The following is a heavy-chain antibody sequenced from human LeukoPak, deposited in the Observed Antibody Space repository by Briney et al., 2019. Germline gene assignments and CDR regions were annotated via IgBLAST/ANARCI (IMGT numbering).Heavy chain of an antibody. CDR3: TRVITIGQPPYYYYMDL. Sequence: SVKVSCKASGGTFTKSAFSWVRQAPGQGLEWMGGFIPLLGTANYAQEFQGRVTITADESTSTAYMQLSSLRSEDTAMYFCTRVITIGQPPYYYYMDLWGKRTTVTVSS. CDR2: FIPLLGTA. J-gene: IGHJ6*03. V-gene: IGHV1-69*13. CDR1: GGTFTKSA. D-gene: IGHD3-10*01.